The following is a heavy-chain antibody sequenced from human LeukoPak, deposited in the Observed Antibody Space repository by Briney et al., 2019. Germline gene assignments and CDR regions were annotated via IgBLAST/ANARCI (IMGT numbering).Heavy chain of an antibody. V-gene: IGHV3-7*01. CDR3: AREKDHYYYYGMDV. J-gene: IGHJ6*02. Sequence: PGGSLRLSCAASGFTFSSYWMSWVRQAPGKGLEWVANIKQDGSEKYYVDSVKGRFTISRDNAKNSLYLQMNSLRAEDTAVYYCAREKDHYYYYGMDVWGQGTTVTVSS. CDR2: IKQDGSEK. CDR1: GFTFSSYW.